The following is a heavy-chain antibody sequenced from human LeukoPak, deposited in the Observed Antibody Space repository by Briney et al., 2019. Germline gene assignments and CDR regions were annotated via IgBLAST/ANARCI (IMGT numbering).Heavy chain of an antibody. V-gene: IGHV4-39*07. CDR3: ARRKGVYSSSWYVPPRYWFDP. D-gene: IGHD6-13*01. J-gene: IGHJ5*02. CDR1: GGSISSSSYY. Sequence: SETLSLTCTVSGGSISSSSYYWGWIRQPPGKGLEWIGEINHSGSTNYNPSLKSRVTISVDTSKNQFSLKLSSVPAADTAVYYCARRKGVYSSSWYVPPRYWFDPWGQGTLVTVSS. CDR2: INHSGST.